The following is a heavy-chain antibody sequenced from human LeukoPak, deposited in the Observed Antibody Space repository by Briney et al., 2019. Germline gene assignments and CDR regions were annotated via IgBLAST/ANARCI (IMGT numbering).Heavy chain of an antibody. CDR2: IYSGGGT. CDR1: GFTVSSKY. V-gene: IGHV3-53*01. D-gene: IGHD2-21*02. CDR3: ARDAGTGDSYYWYFDL. Sequence: GGSLRLSCAASGFTVSSKYMSWARQAPGKGLEWVSVIYSGGGTNYAESVKGRFTISRDNSKNTAYLQMNSLRVEDTAVYYCARDAGTGDSYYWYFDLWGRGTQVTVSS. J-gene: IGHJ2*01.